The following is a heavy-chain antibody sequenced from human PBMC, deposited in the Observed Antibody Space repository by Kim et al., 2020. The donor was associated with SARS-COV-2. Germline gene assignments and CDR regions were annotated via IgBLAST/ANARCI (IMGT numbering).Heavy chain of an antibody. CDR2: IYYSGST. CDR3: ARHRSGYSYGFNLNWFDP. CDR1: GGSISSSSYY. Sequence: SETLSLTCTVSGGSISSSSYYWGWIRQPPGKGLEWIGSIYYSGSTYYNPSLKSRVTISVDTSKNQFSLKLSSVTAADTAVYYCARHRSGYSYGFNLNWFDPWGQGTLVTVSS. J-gene: IGHJ5*02. V-gene: IGHV4-39*01. D-gene: IGHD5-18*01.